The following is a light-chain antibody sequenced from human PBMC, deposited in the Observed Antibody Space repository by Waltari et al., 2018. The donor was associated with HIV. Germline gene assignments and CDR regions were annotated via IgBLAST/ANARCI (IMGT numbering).Light chain of an antibody. J-gene: IGLJ2*01. V-gene: IGLV1-47*01. CDR1: TSNIGSKD. CDR3: VAWDDSLRGVV. Sequence: SVLTQPPSASGTPGQRVTISCSGSTSNIGSKDVFWYQHLPGAAPKLLIHRNNQRPSGVPDRFSGSTSGTSASLAISGLRSEDEADYYCVAWDDSLRGVVFGGGTKVAAL. CDR2: RNN.